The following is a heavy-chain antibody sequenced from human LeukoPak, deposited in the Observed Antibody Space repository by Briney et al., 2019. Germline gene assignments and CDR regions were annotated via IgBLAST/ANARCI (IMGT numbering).Heavy chain of an antibody. CDR3: ARHGGYSGYDYDY. Sequence: SETLSLTCTVSGGSLSSGSSYWSWIRQHPGKGLEWIGYIFYTGSTYYNPSLKSRVTISVDTSKNQFSLKLSSVTAADTAVYYCARHGGYSGYDYDYWGQGTLVTVSS. CDR1: GGSLSSGSSY. D-gene: IGHD5-12*01. V-gene: IGHV4-39*01. J-gene: IGHJ4*02. CDR2: IFYTGST.